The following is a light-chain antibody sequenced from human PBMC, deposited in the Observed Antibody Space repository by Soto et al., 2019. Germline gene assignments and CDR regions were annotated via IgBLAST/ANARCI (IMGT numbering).Light chain of an antibody. CDR2: AAS. Sequence: DIQITQSPSSLSASVGDRVTITCRASQSISSNLNWYQQKPGKAPKLLIYAASNLQSGVPSTFSGSGSGTDFTLTISSLQPEDFATYYCQQSHSIPWTLGQGTKVDSK. J-gene: IGKJ1*01. CDR3: QQSHSIPWT. CDR1: QSISSN. V-gene: IGKV1-39*01.